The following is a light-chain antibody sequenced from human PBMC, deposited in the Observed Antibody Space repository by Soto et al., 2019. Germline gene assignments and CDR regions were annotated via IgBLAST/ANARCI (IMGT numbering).Light chain of an antibody. CDR3: HQRQSCPRT. V-gene: IGKV3D-11*01. CDR1: QAVNTR. J-gene: IGKJ1*01. Sequence: EIVLTQSPATLSSFPGDRVTLSCRASQAVNTRLPWYQHKPGQAPRLLIYLTSNRPAGIPARFSGSGSGTDFTLTISDVEPGDFAVYYCHQRQSCPRTFGQGTKVDIK. CDR2: LTS.